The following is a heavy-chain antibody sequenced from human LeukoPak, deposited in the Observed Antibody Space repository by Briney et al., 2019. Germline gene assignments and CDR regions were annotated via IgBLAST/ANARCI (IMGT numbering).Heavy chain of an antibody. CDR3: VRDGEGVAISVNYWFDP. V-gene: IGHV1-8*01. CDR2: MNPNNGNT. Sequence: ASVKVSCKASGFTFTSYDINWVRPASGQGLEWMGWMNPNNGNTGYAQNFQGRVTMTRDTSISTAYMELRGLRSEDTAVYYCVRDGEGVAISVNYWFDPWGQGTLVTVSS. CDR1: GFTFTSYD. D-gene: IGHD3-10*01. J-gene: IGHJ5*02.